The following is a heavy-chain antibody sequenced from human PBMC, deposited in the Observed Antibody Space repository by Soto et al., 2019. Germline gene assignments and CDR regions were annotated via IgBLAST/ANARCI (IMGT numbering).Heavy chain of an antibody. J-gene: IGHJ4*02. CDR2: INAGNGNT. V-gene: IGHV1-3*01. CDR1: GYTFTSYA. CDR3: AGDRKDYFWSGYCDY. D-gene: IGHD3-3*01. Sequence: QVQLVQSGAEVKKPGASVKVSCKASGYTFTSYAMHWVRQAPGQRLEWMGWINAGNGNTKYSQKCQGRVTITRDTAASTAYMELSSLRSEDTAVYYCAGDRKDYFWSGYCDYWGQGTLVTVSS.